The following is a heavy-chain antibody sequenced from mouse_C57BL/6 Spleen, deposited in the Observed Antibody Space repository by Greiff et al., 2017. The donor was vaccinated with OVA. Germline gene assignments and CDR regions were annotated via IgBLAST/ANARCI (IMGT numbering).Heavy chain of an antibody. CDR2: IDPSDSET. Sequence: QVQLQQPGAELVRPGSSVKLSCKASGCTFTSYWMHWVKQRPIQGLEWIGNIDPSDSETHYNQKFKDKATLTVDKSSSTAYMQLSSLTSEDSAVYYCATLSITTVVFDYWGQGTTLTVSS. V-gene: IGHV1-52*01. D-gene: IGHD1-1*01. CDR3: ATLSITTVVFDY. CDR1: GCTFTSYW. J-gene: IGHJ2*01.